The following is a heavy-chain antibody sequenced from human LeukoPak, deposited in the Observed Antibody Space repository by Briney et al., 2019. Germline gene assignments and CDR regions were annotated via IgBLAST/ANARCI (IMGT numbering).Heavy chain of an antibody. J-gene: IGHJ4*02. V-gene: IGHV3-7*01. CDR1: GFTLSTYW. CDR2: IKQDGSEK. CDR3: ARRGSSGFDY. D-gene: IGHD3-16*01. Sequence: GGSLRLSCAASGFTLSTYWMHWVRQAPGKGLEWVANIKQDGSEKFYVDSVKGRFTISRDNAKNSLYLQMNSLRAEDTAVYYCARRGSSGFDYWGQGTLVTVSS.